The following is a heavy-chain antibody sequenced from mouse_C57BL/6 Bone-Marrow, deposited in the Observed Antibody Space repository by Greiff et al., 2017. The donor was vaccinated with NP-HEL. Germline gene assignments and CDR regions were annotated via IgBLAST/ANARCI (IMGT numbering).Heavy chain of an antibody. Sequence: EVKLQESGPGLAKPSQTLSLTCSVTGYSITSDYWNWIRKFPGNKLEYMGYISYSGSTYYNPSLKSRISITRDTSKNQYYLQLNSVTTEDTATYYCARYRGVYGSSFYAMDYWGQGTSVTVSS. J-gene: IGHJ4*01. V-gene: IGHV3-8*01. CDR1: GYSITSDY. CDR3: ARYRGVYGSSFYAMDY. D-gene: IGHD1-1*01. CDR2: ISYSGST.